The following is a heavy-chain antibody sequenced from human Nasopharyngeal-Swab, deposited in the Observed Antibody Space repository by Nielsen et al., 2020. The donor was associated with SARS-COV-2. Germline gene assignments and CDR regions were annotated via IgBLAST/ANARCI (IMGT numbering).Heavy chain of an antibody. Sequence: SVKVSCKASGGTFSSYAISWVRQAPGQGLEWMGGIIPILGIANYAQKFQGRVTITADKPTSTAYMELSSLRSEDTAVYYCARTPYCGGDCYRHFDYWGQGTLVTVSS. CDR2: IIPILGIA. CDR3: ARTPYCGGDCYRHFDY. D-gene: IGHD2-21*02. J-gene: IGHJ4*02. CDR1: GGTFSSYA. V-gene: IGHV1-69*10.